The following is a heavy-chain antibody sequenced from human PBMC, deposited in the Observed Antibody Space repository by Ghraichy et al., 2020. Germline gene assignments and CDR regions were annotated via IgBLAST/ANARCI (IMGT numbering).Heavy chain of an antibody. Sequence: GGSLRLSCAASGFTFNSYWVTWVRQAPGKGLEWVANINEDGSDQNYVDSVRGRFTISRDNAKNSLYLQMNSLSAEDTAVYYCARESYGSGSYSAFDIWGQGTIVTVSS. CDR2: INEDGSDQ. J-gene: IGHJ3*02. V-gene: IGHV3-7*03. CDR1: GFTFNSYW. D-gene: IGHD3-10*01. CDR3: ARESYGSGSYSAFDI.